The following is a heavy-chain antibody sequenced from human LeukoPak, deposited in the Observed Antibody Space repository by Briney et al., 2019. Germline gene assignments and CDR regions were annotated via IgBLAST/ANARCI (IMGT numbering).Heavy chain of an antibody. V-gene: IGHV1-2*06. CDR2: INPNSGGT. CDR1: GYTFIGYY. J-gene: IGHJ4*02. D-gene: IGHD4-17*01. Sequence: ASVKVSCKASGYTFIGYYMHWVRQAPGQGLEWMGRINPNSGGTNYAQKFQGRVTMTRDTSISTAYMELSRLRSDDTAVYYCATITVTTRAFDYWGQGTLVTVSS. CDR3: ATITVTTRAFDY.